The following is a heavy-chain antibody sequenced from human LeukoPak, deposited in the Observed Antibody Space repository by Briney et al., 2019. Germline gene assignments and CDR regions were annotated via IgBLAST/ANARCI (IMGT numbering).Heavy chain of an antibody. Sequence: PSETLSLTCAVSGYSISSGYYWGWIRQPPGKGPEWIGSIYHSGSTYYNPSLKSRVTISVDTSKNQFSLKLSSVTAADTAVYYSARHNDFWAIDYWGQGTLVTVSS. CDR3: ARHNDFWAIDY. V-gene: IGHV4-38-2*01. D-gene: IGHD3-3*01. J-gene: IGHJ4*02. CDR1: GYSISSGYY. CDR2: IYHSGST.